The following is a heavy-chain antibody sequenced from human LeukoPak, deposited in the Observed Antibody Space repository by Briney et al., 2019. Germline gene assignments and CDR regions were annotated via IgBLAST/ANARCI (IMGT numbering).Heavy chain of an antibody. V-gene: IGHV5-51*01. Sequence: GESLRISCKGSGYSFTSYWIGWVRQMPGKGLEWMGIIYPGDSDTRYSPSFQGQVTISADKSISTAYLQWSSLKASDTAMYYCATGSLSREWPLDYWGQGTLVTVSS. CDR3: ATGSLSREWPLDY. CDR2: IYPGDSDT. D-gene: IGHD3-3*01. CDR1: GYSFTSYW. J-gene: IGHJ4*02.